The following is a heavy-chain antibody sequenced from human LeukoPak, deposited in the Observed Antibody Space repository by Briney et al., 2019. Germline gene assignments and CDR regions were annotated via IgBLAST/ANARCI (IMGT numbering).Heavy chain of an antibody. CDR2: IYTSGST. V-gene: IGHV4-61*02. Sequence: PSQTLSLTCTVSGGSISSGSYYWSWIRQPAGKGLEWIGRIYTSGSTNYNPSLKSRVTLSLDTSKNQFSLKLSSVTAADTAVYYCASLRGYSYGYDCWGQGTLVTVSS. J-gene: IGHJ4*02. CDR3: ASLRGYSYGYDC. D-gene: IGHD5-18*01. CDR1: GGSISSGSYY.